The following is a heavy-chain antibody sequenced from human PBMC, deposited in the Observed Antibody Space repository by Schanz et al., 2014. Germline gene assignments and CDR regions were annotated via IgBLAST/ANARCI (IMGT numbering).Heavy chain of an antibody. V-gene: IGHV3-33*08. Sequence: QVQLLQFGGGVVQPGRSLRLSCAASGFTFRDYYMSWIRQAPGKGLEWVAVIWYDENNKYYADSVKGRFTVSRDSGQNSLYLQMNSLRAGDTAVYYCARGTDWNLHYWGQGALVTVSS. D-gene: IGHD1-1*01. CDR2: IWYDENNK. CDR1: GFTFRDYY. CDR3: ARGTDWNLHY. J-gene: IGHJ4*02.